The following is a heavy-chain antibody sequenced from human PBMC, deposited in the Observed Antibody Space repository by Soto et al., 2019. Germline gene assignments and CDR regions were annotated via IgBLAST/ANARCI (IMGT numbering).Heavy chain of an antibody. D-gene: IGHD6-13*01. Sequence: SQTLSLTCTVSGGSISSYYWSWIRQPPGKGLEWIGYIYYSGSTNYNPSLKSRVTISVDTSKNQFSLKLSSVTAADTAVYYCARLSVGYRRSGEDYWGQGNLVTVSS. CDR3: ARLSVGYRRSGEDY. CDR1: GGSISSYY. CDR2: IYYSGST. J-gene: IGHJ4*02. V-gene: IGHV4-59*08.